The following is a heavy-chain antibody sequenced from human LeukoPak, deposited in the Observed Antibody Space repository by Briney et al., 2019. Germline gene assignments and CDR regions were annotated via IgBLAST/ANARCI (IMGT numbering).Heavy chain of an antibody. CDR3: AKSIAVAPPSDY. J-gene: IGHJ4*02. Sequence: AGGSLRLSCEVSGFTFSSYWMSWVRQAPGKVLEWVANIKEDGSAKYYADSVKGRFTISRDNSMNTLCLQMNSLRPEDTAVYYCAKSIAVAPPSDYWGQGTLVTVSS. CDR2: IKEDGSAK. D-gene: IGHD6-19*01. CDR1: GFTFSSYW. V-gene: IGHV3-7*01.